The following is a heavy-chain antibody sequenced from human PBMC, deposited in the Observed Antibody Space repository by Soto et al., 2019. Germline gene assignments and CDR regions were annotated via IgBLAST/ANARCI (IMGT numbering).Heavy chain of an antibody. CDR3: ARCHRGLRCHLDY. CDR1: GYIFTDHL. D-gene: IGHD4-17*01. Sequence: ASVKVSCKTSGYIFTDHLIHWVRQSPGQGLQWVGWVHPDSGGEAHAQKFRGRVTMTRDTSVNSAYLHLSSLTSDDTAVYFCARCHRGLRCHLDYWGQGTLVTVSS. CDR2: VHPDSGGE. V-gene: IGHV1-2*02. J-gene: IGHJ4*02.